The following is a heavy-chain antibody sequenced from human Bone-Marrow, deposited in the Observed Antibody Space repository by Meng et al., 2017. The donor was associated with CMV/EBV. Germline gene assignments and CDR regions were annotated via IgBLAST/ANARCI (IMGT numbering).Heavy chain of an antibody. V-gene: IGHV1-2*02. CDR1: GYTFTGYY. CDR2: INSNTGGT. Sequence: ASVKVSCKASGYTFTGYYIHWVRQAPGEGLEWMGWINSNTGGTKFPQTFQGRVTMTRDTSITTAYMELSRLRSDDTAVYFCARGLRQADYWGPGTLVTVSS. CDR3: ARGLRQADY. J-gene: IGHJ4*02.